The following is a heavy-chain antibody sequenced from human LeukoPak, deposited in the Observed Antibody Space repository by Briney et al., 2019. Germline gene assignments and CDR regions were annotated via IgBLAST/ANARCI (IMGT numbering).Heavy chain of an antibody. V-gene: IGHV4-39*01. CDR3: ARQSSDVENFPRYFDQ. J-gene: IGHJ4*02. D-gene: IGHD1-7*01. CDR1: GGSIPNSPYF. CDR2: VSYSGVT. Sequence: SETLSLTCTVSGGSIPNSPYFWGWIRQPPGNGLEWIATVSYSGVTYYNPSLKSRVTISVDTSKNQFSLKMTSVTAADTAVYFCARQSSDVENFPRYFDQWGQGTLVTVPS.